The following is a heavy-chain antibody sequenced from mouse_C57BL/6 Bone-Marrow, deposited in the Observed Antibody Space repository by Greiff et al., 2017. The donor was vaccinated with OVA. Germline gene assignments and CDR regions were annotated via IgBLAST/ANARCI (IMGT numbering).Heavy chain of an antibody. CDR1: GFTFSSYA. CDR2: ISSGGDYI. CDR3: TRLLDAMDY. J-gene: IGHJ4*01. V-gene: IGHV5-9-1*02. Sequence: EVQVVESGAGLVKPGGSVKLSCAASGFTFSSYAMSWVRQTPEKRLEWVAYISSGGDYIYYADTVKGRFTISRDNARNTLYLQMSSLKSEDTAMYYCTRLLDAMDYWGQGNSVTVSS. D-gene: IGHD2-1*01.